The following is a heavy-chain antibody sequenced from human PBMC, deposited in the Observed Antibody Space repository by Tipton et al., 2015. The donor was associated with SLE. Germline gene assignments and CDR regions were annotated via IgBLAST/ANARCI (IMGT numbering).Heavy chain of an antibody. D-gene: IGHD4-17*01. CDR2: IYTSGST. J-gene: IGHJ2*01. CDR1: GGSISSGSYY. V-gene: IGHV4-61*09. CDR3: ARWMGYGDYWYFDL. Sequence: TLSLTCTVSGGSISSGSYYWSWIRQPAGKGLEWIGYIYTSGSTNNNPSLKSRVTISADTSKNHLSLKLSSVTAADTAVYYCARWMGYGDYWYFDLWGRGTLVTVSS.